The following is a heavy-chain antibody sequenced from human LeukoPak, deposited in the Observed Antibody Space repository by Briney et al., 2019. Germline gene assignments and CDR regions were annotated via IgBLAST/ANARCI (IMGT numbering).Heavy chain of an antibody. CDR1: GYTFTNYD. CDR3: ARGQVVTTRKFDY. J-gene: IGHJ4*02. D-gene: IGHD5-12*01. V-gene: IGHV1-8*03. Sequence: GASVKVSCKASGYTFTNYDINWVRQAAGQGLEWMGWMNPNSGNTGYAQKFQGRVTITRNTSISTAYMELSSLRSEDTAVYYCARGQVVTTRKFDYWGQGTLVTVSS. CDR2: MNPNSGNT.